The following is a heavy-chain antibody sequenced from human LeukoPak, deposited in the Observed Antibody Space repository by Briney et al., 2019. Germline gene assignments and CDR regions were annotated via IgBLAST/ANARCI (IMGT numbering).Heavy chain of an antibody. CDR2: INPNTGGT. Sequence: GASVKVSCKTSGYTFTGYYMHWVRQAPGQGLEWMGWINPNTGGTNYAQKFQGRVTMTSDTPISTAYMELSSLKSDDTAMYYCARAPMIVVIFPPRLDFWGQGTLVTVSS. J-gene: IGHJ4*02. V-gene: IGHV1-2*02. CDR1: GYTFTGYY. CDR3: ARAPMIVVIFPPRLDF. D-gene: IGHD3-22*01.